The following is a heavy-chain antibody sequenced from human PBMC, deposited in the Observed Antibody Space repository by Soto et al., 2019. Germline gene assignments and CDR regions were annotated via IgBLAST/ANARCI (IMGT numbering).Heavy chain of an antibody. CDR2: ISGSGGST. CDR3: ANFPGVVLAAGSLGYFDY. J-gene: IGHJ4*02. D-gene: IGHD2-15*01. CDR1: GFTFSSYA. Sequence: EVQLLESGGGLVQPGGSLRLSCAASGFTFSSYAMSWVRQAPGKGLEWVSAISGSGGSTYYADSVKGRFTISRDNSKNTLYLQMNSLGAEDTAVYYCANFPGVVLAAGSLGYFDYWGQGTLVTVSS. V-gene: IGHV3-23*01.